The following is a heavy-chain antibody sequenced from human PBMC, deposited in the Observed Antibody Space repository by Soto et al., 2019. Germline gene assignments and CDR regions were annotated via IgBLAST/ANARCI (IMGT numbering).Heavy chain of an antibody. V-gene: IGHV1-3*01. Sequence: ASVRVSSTASGYTFTTHAMHLLRQALGQSLEWMGCINGGTGQIKHSQRFQGRVNITRDTSASTAYMELSSLRSEDTAVYYCARGKGMEENYYYYGLDIWGQGTTVTVSS. CDR3: ARGKGMEENYYYYGLDI. J-gene: IGHJ6*02. D-gene: IGHD1-1*01. CDR2: INGGTGQI. CDR1: GYTFTTHA.